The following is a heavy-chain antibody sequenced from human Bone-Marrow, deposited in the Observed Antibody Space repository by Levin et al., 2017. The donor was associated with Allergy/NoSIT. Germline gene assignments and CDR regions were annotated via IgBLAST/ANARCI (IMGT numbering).Heavy chain of an antibody. CDR3: SRLRGGCSGNSCSFDP. Sequence: SETLSLTCAVSGASISSSYWWTWVRQSPGKGLEWIGEIHFPGTTNYNPSLKSRVTISLDNSKNQFSLKVTSVTAADTAIYYCSRLRGGCSGNSCSFDPWGQGTLVTVSS. V-gene: IGHV4-4*02. CDR2: IHFPGTT. D-gene: IGHD2-2*01. CDR1: GASISSSYW. J-gene: IGHJ5*02.